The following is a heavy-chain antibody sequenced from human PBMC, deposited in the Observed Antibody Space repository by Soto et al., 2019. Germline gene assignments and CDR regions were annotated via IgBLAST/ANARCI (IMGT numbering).Heavy chain of an antibody. CDR1: GGSISSSSYY. CDR2: IYYSGST. V-gene: IGHV4-39*01. CDR3: ARHLIAARRRWGYYFDY. J-gene: IGHJ4*02. D-gene: IGHD6-6*01. Sequence: QLQLQESGPGLVKPSETLSLTCTVSGGSISSSSYYWGWIRQPPGKGLEWIGSIYYSGSTYYNPSLKSRVTISVDTSKNQFSLKLSSVTAADTAVYYCARHLIAARRRWGYYFDYWGQGTLVTVSS.